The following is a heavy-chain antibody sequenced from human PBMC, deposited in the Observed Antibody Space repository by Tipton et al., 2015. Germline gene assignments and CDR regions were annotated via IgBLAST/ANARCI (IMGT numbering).Heavy chain of an antibody. D-gene: IGHD3/OR15-3a*01. CDR2: IKQDGSEK. J-gene: IGHJ4*02. V-gene: IGHV3-7*01. CDR1: GFTFSSYW. Sequence: GSLRLSCAASGFTFSSYWMSWVRQAPGKGLEWVANIKQDGSEKYYVDSVRGRFTISRDNAKDSLYLQMNSLRAEDSTLYYCGRWGFGTALDYWGQGNLVTVSS. CDR3: GRWGFGTALDY.